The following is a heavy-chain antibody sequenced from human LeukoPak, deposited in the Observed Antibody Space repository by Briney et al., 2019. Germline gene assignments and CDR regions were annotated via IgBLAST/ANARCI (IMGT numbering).Heavy chain of an antibody. CDR3: AKDRRYSYGYAFDY. D-gene: IGHD5-18*01. Sequence: PGGSLRLSCAASGFTFSSYAMSWVRQAPGKGLEWVSSISSYSHYIYYADSVKGRFTISRDNSKNTLYLQMNSLRAEDTAVYYCAKDRRYSYGYAFDYWGQGTLVTVSS. V-gene: IGHV3-23*01. CDR2: ISSYSHYI. J-gene: IGHJ4*02. CDR1: GFTFSSYA.